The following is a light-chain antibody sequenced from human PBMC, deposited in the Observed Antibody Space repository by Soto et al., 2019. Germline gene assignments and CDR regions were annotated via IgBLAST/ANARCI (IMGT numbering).Light chain of an antibody. CDR1: TGAVTSGYY. J-gene: IGLJ3*02. Sequence: QAVVTQEPSLTVSPGGTVTLTCASSTGAVTSGYYPNWFQQKPGQAPRALIYSTGNKHSWTPARFSGSLLGGKAALTLSGVQPEDEAEYYCLLYYGGAQGAWVFGGGTKVTVL. CDR3: LLYYGGAQGAWV. V-gene: IGLV7-43*01. CDR2: STG.